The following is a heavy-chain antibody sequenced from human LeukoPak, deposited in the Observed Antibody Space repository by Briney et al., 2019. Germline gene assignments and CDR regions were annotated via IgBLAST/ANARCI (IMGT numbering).Heavy chain of an antibody. J-gene: IGHJ3*02. CDR1: GYSFATYW. V-gene: IGHV5-51*01. CDR2: IYPGDSDT. Sequence: GESLKISCKGSGYSFATYWIGWVRQMPGKGLEWMGIIYPGDSDTRYSPSFQGQVTISADKSISTAYLQWSSLRASDTAMYYCARQEGKHYYDRFGAFDIWGQGTMVTVSS. CDR3: ARQEGKHYYDRFGAFDI. D-gene: IGHD3-22*01.